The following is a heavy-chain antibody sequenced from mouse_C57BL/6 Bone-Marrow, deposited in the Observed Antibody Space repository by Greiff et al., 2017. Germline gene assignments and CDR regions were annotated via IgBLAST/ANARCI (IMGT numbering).Heavy chain of an antibody. CDR2: ISDDGSYT. CDR3: AREDPPYCRFDY. D-gene: IGHD2-14*01. CDR1: GFTFSSYA. Sequence: EVQLVESGGGLVKPGGSLKLSCAASGFTFSSYAMSWVRQTPEKRLEWVATISDDGSYTYYPDNVKGRFTISRDNAKNTLYLQMSHLKSEDTAMYYGAREDPPYCRFDYWGQGTTLTVSS. J-gene: IGHJ2*01. V-gene: IGHV5-4*01.